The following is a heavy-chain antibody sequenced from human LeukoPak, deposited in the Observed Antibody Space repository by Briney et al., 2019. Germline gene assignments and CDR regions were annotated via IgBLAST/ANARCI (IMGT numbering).Heavy chain of an antibody. J-gene: IGHJ4*02. CDR3: AGHLLWWDY. Sequence: KSSETLSLTCTVSGGSISSSSYYWGWIRQPPGKGLEWIGSIYYSGSTYYNPSLKSRVTISVDTSKNQFSLKLSSVTAADTAVYYCAGHLLWWDYWGQGTLVTVSS. D-gene: IGHD3-10*01. CDR2: IYYSGST. CDR1: GGSISSSSYY. V-gene: IGHV4-39*07.